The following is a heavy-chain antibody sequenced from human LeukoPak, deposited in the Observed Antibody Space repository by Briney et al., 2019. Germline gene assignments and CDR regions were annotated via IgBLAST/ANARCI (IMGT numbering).Heavy chain of an antibody. J-gene: IGHJ4*02. CDR3: ARGGSDYGPFDY. Sequence: GRSLRLSCAASGFTFSSYAVHWVRQAPGKGLEWVAVISYDGSNKYYADSVKGRFTISRDNSKNTLYLQMNSLRAEDTAVYYCARGGSDYGPFDYWGQGTLVTVSS. D-gene: IGHD4-17*01. CDR2: ISYDGSNK. V-gene: IGHV3-30-3*01. CDR1: GFTFSSYA.